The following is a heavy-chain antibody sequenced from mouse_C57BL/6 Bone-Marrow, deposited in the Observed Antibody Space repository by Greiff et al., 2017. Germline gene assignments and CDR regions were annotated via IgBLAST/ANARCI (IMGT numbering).Heavy chain of an antibody. CDR2: IDPSDSYT. V-gene: IGHV1-69*01. CDR3: ARESFDYSNHSSMDY. Sequence: QVQLQQPGAELVMPGASVKLSCKASGYTFTSYWMHWVKQRPGQGLEWIGEIDPSDSYTNYNQKFKGKSTLTVDKSSSTAYMQLSSLTSEDSAVYYCARESFDYSNHSSMDYWGQGTSVTVSS. J-gene: IGHJ4*01. CDR1: GYTFTSYW. D-gene: IGHD2-5*01.